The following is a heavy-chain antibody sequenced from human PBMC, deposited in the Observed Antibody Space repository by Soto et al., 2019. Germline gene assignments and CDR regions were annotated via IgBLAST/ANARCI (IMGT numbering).Heavy chain of an antibody. CDR3: ARGWFGELFHDPFDY. CDR1: GGSISSYY. D-gene: IGHD3-10*01. J-gene: IGHJ4*02. CDR2: IYYSGST. Sequence: PSETLSLTCTVSGGSISSYYWSWIRRPPGKGLEWIGYIYYSGSTNYNPSLKSRVTISVDTSKNQFSLKLSSVTAADTAVYYFARGWFGELFHDPFDYWGQGTLVTVSS. V-gene: IGHV4-59*01.